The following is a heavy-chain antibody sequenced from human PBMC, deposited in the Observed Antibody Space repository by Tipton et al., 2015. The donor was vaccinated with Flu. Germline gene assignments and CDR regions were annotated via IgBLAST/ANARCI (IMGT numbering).Heavy chain of an antibody. J-gene: IGHJ4*02. Sequence: AGLVKPSETLSLTCAVYGGSFSGHYWSWIRQPPGKGLEWIGEINHGGSTTHSPSLNSRVTISVDTSKNQFSLRLSSVTAADTAVYYCARGSGYANTYFDYWGRGTLVTVSS. D-gene: IGHD5-12*01. CDR3: ARGSGYANTYFDY. CDR2: INHGGST. CDR1: GGSFSGHY. V-gene: IGHV4-34*01.